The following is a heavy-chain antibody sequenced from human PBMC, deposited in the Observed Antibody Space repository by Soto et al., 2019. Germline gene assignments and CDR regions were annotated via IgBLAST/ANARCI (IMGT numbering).Heavy chain of an antibody. J-gene: IGHJ5*02. CDR2: IYYSGST. Sequence: SETLSLTCTVSGGSISSYYWSWIRQPPGKGLEWIGYIYYSGSTNYNPSLKSRVTISVDTSKNQFSLKLSSVTAADTAVYYCASTLAAAGPGVWFDPCGQGPLGTRSS. CDR3: ASTLAAAGPGVWFDP. CDR1: GGSISSYY. V-gene: IGHV4-59*01. D-gene: IGHD6-13*01.